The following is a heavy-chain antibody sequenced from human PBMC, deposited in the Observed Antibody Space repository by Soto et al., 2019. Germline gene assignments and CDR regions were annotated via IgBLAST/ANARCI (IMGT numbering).Heavy chain of an antibody. J-gene: IGHJ4*02. CDR1: GFTFNIYA. V-gene: IGHV3-23*01. Sequence: SGGSLRLSCAASGFTFNIYAMTWVRQAPGKGLEWASTTGATGRTTYYSDSVKGRFTVSRDNSKNTLDLQMSNLRAEDTAVYYCATVHNTSRSFDCWGQGTLVTVSS. CDR2: TGATGRTT. D-gene: IGHD1-20*01. CDR3: ATVHNTSRSFDC.